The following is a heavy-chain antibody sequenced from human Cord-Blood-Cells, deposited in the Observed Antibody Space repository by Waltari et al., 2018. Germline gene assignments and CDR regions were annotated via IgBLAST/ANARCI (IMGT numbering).Heavy chain of an antibody. Sequence: QVQLVQSGAEVKKPGASVKVSCKASGYTFTSYAMHWVRQAPGQRLEWIGWINAGNGNKKYSQKFQGRVTITRDTSASTAYMERSSLRSEDTAVYYCARSNCSGGSCYYWFDPWGQGTLVTVSS. D-gene: IGHD2-15*01. V-gene: IGHV1-3*01. CDR3: ARSNCSGGSCYYWFDP. J-gene: IGHJ5*02. CDR1: GYTFTSYA. CDR2: INAGNGNK.